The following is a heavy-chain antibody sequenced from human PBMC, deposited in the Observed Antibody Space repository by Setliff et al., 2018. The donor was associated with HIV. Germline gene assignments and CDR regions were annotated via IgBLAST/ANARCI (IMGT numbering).Heavy chain of an antibody. CDR3: ARDNYGEYASYY. V-gene: IGHV4-59*11. D-gene: IGHD4-17*01. CDR2: IYYTGST. CDR1: GDSISGHF. Sequence: SETLSLTCTVSGDSISGHFWSWFRQPPGKGLEWIGNIYYTGSTNYNPSLKSRVTISLDTSKNQFSLSLTSVTAADTAFYYCARDNYGEYASYYWGQGTRVTVSS. J-gene: IGHJ4*02.